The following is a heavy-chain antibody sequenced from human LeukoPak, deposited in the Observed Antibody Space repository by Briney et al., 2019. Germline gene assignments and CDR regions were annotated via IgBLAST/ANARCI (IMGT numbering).Heavy chain of an antibody. CDR3: AKSDYYDSERDY. CDR2: IVGGGGGT. D-gene: IGHD3-22*01. CDR1: GFTVSSNY. Sequence: QTGGSLRLSCAASGFTVSSNYMSWVRQAPGKGLEWASTIVGGGGGTYYADSVKGRFTISRDTSKNTLYLQMNSLRAEDTAVYYCAKSDYYDSERDYWGQGTLVTVSS. V-gene: IGHV3-23*01. J-gene: IGHJ4*02.